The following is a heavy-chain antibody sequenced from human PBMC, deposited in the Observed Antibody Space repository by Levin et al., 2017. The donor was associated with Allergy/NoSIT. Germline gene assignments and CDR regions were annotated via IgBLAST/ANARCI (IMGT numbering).Heavy chain of an antibody. J-gene: IGHJ4*02. V-gene: IGHV2-70*11. D-gene: IGHD2-21*02. CDR3: ARIRSGDRPPDF. CDR2: IDWDDDK. CDR1: GFSLSSSGMC. Sequence: SGPTLVKPTQTLTLTCTFSGFSLSSSGMCVSWIRQPPGKALEWLARIDWDDDKYYSTSVRTRLIISKDTSKNQVVLTMTNMDPVDTATYYCARIRSGDRPPDFWGQGTLVTVSS.